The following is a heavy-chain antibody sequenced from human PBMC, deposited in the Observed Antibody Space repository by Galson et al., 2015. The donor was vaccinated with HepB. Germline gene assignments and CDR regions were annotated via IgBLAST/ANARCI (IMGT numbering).Heavy chain of an antibody. D-gene: IGHD4-17*01. CDR2: IFSNDEK. Sequence: PALVKPTQTLTLTCTVSGFSLSNARMGVSWIRQPPGKALEWLAHIFSNDEKSYSTSLKSRLTISKDTSKSQVVLTMTNMDPVDTSTYYCARIQGDYYDFDYWGQGTLVTVSS. V-gene: IGHV2-26*01. CDR1: GFSLSNARMG. CDR3: ARIQGDYYDFDY. J-gene: IGHJ4*02.